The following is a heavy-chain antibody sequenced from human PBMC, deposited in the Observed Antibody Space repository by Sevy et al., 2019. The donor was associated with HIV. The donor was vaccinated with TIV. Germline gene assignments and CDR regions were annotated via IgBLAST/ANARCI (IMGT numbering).Heavy chain of an antibody. CDR1: GFTFSAYG. D-gene: IGHD2-2*01. CDR2: IWYDGSKT. Sequence: GGSLRLSCAASGFTFSAYGMHWVRQTPGKGLEWVAVIWYDGSKTYYAESVNGRFTIYRDNSKNTVYMQMNSLRVEDTAVYYCARDGVPAAKLFDYWGQGTLVTVSS. J-gene: IGHJ4*02. CDR3: ARDGVPAAKLFDY. V-gene: IGHV3-33*01.